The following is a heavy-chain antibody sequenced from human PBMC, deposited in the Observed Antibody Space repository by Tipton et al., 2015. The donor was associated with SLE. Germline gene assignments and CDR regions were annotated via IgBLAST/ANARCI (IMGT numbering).Heavy chain of an antibody. CDR1: GYTFTDYY. CDR3: AAGDWDLFEF. D-gene: IGHD3/OR15-3a*01. V-gene: IGHV1-2*02. Sequence: QSGAEVKKPGASVKVSCNTSGYTFTDYYMHWVRQAPGQGLEWLGWINLNSAGTNYAQRFQDRVTMTRDTSINTAFMDLSGLRSDDTAVYFCAAGDWDLFEFWGQGTLITVS. J-gene: IGHJ4*02. CDR2: INLNSAGT.